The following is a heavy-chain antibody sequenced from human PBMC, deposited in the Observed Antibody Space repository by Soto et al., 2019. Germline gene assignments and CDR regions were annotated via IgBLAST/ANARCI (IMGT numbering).Heavy chain of an antibody. CDR2: IYHSGST. Sequence: SETLSLTCTVSGYSISSGYYWGWIRQPPGKGLEWIGSIYHSGSTYYNPSLKSRVTISVDTSKNQFSLKLSSVTAADTAVYYCVRDPGGSSGYYYGNDAFDIWGQGTMVTVSS. D-gene: IGHD3-22*01. CDR1: GYSISSGYY. CDR3: VRDPGGSSGYYYGNDAFDI. V-gene: IGHV4-38-2*02. J-gene: IGHJ3*02.